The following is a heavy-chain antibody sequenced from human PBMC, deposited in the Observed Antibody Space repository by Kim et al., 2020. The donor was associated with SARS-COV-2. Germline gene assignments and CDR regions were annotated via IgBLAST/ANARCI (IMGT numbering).Heavy chain of an antibody. Sequence: GGSLRLSCAASGFAFGSYPMTWVRRAPGKGLQWVSTISANGDRVYYSDSVRGRFTIARDNSKTTLFLQMNSLRAEDTAMYSCAKETFMGTTGDAFDLWGQGTMVTVSS. CDR3: AKETFMGTTGDAFDL. D-gene: IGHD1-1*01. CDR1: GFAFGSYP. V-gene: IGHV3-23*01. J-gene: IGHJ3*01. CDR2: ISANGDRV.